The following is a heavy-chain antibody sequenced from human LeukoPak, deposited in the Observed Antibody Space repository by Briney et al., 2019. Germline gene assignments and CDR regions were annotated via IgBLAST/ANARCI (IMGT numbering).Heavy chain of an antibody. J-gene: IGHJ6*03. D-gene: IGHD1-26*01. V-gene: IGHV1-46*01. CDR1: RYTFTNFY. CDR3: ARDFGLLRPSYYMDV. CDR2: INPSGSST. Sequence: GASVKVSCMSSRYTFTNFYMHWVRQAPGQGLEWMGLINPSGSSTWFAEKFQGRVTMTRDMSTSTVYMELSSLRSEDTAVYYCARDFGLLRPSYYMDVWGKGTTVTVSS.